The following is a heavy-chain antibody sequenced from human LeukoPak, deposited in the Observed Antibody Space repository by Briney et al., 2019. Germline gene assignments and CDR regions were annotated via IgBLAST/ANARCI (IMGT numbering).Heavy chain of an antibody. D-gene: IGHD3-22*01. V-gene: IGHV4-34*09. CDR1: GGSFSGYY. CDR3: AGDSSGYSY. J-gene: IGHJ4*02. Sequence: SETLSLTCAVYGGSFSGYYWSWIRQPPGKGLEWIGEINHSGSTNYNPSLKSRVTISVDTSKNQFSLKLSSVTAADTAVYYCAGDSSGYSYWGQGTLVTVSS. CDR2: INHSGST.